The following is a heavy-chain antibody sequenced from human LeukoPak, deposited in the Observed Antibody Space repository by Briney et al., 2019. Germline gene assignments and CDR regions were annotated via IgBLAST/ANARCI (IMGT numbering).Heavy chain of an antibody. D-gene: IGHD2-21*02. Sequence: KPWETLSLTCTVSGGSIGSGYYWAWIRQPPGKGLEWIGSIHYGGTTHYNPSLQSRVTISADTSKNQFALDLRSVTAADTAVYYCTRGIGDFVSDFWGQGTLVTVSS. J-gene: IGHJ4*02. CDR3: TRGIGDFVSDF. CDR1: GGSIGSGYY. V-gene: IGHV4-39*01. CDR2: IHYGGTT.